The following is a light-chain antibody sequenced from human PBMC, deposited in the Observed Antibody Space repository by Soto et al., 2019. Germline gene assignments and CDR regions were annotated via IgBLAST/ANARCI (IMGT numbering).Light chain of an antibody. J-gene: IGLJ1*01. CDR3: SSYTSSSTGV. CDR1: SSDVGGYNY. CDR2: DVS. Sequence: QSVLAQPASVSGSPGQSITISCTGTSSDVGGYNYVSWYQQHPGKAPKLMIYDVSNRPSGVSNRFSGSKSGNTASLTISGLQAEDEADYYYSSYTSSSTGVFGTGTKVTV. V-gene: IGLV2-14*01.